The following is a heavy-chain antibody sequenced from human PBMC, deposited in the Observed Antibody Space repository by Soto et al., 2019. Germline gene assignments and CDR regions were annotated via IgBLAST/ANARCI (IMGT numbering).Heavy chain of an antibody. CDR3: ARGPYKGGSTGRTLYYYYYGMDV. Sequence: SETLSLTCAVYGGSFSGYYWSWIRQPPGKGLEWIGEINHSGSTNYNPSLKSRVTISVDTSKNQFSLKLSSVTAADTAVYYCARGPYKGGSTGRTLYYYYYGMDVWGQGTTVTVSS. J-gene: IGHJ6*02. D-gene: IGHD1-1*01. V-gene: IGHV4-34*01. CDR2: INHSGST. CDR1: GGSFSGYY.